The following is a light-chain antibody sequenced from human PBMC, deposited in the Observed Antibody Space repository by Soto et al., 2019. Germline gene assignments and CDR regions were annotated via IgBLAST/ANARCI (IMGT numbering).Light chain of an antibody. Sequence: EIVMTQSPATLSLSPGERATLSCRASQSVNSYLTWYQQKPGQAPRLLIYDASKRATGIPARFSGSGSGTDFTLTISSLEPEDFAVYFCHHRYSWPPTFGQGTKLEIK. CDR1: QSVNSY. V-gene: IGKV3-11*01. CDR2: DAS. J-gene: IGKJ2*01. CDR3: HHRYSWPPT.